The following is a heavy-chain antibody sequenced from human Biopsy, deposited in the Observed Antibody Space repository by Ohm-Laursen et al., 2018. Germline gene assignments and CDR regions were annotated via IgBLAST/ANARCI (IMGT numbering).Heavy chain of an antibody. D-gene: IGHD3-3*01. CDR3: ARDLYDFCGGCPFDP. CDR2: INGGGST. V-gene: IGHV3-23*01. CDR1: GFTFSSHA. Sequence: SLRLSCTASGFTFSSHAMSWVRQAPGKGPECASVINGGGSTYYADPVKGRFTISRDNSRNTLYLQMNSLRADDTAMYYRARDLYDFCGGCPFDPWGQGTLVTVSP. J-gene: IGHJ5*02.